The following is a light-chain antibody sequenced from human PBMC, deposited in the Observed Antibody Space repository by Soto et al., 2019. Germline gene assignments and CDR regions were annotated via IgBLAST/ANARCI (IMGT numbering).Light chain of an antibody. CDR2: GVG. Sequence: QSVLTQPRPVSGSPGQSATISCTGTRSDVGGYNYVSWYQQHPGKPPKLLIYGVGERPSGVPDRFSGSKSGSTASLTISGHKVAVLINWCSSKYAVSHYMVF. CDR1: RSDVGGYNY. J-gene: IGLJ3*02. V-gene: IGLV2-11*01. CDR3: SKYAVSHYMV.